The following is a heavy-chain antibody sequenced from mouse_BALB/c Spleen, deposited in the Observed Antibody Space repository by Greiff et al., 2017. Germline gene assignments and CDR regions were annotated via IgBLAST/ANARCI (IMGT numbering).Heavy chain of an antibody. V-gene: IGHV3-6*02. CDR1: GYSITSGYY. CDR3: ARQLGVAWFAY. Sequence: EVHLVESGPGLVKPSQSLSLTCSVTGYSITSGYYWNWIRQFPGNKLEWMGYISYDGSNNYNPSLKNRISITRDTSKNQFFLKLNSVTTEDTATYYCARQLGVAWFAYWGQGTLVTVSA. D-gene: IGHD3-1*01. CDR2: ISYDGSN. J-gene: IGHJ3*01.